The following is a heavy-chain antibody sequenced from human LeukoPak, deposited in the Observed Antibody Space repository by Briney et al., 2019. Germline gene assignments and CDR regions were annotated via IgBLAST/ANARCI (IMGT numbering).Heavy chain of an antibody. CDR2: IAPGDSDT. D-gene: IGHD3-22*01. CDR3: ARPNITSYYDSRGYDAFDV. V-gene: IGHV5-51*01. J-gene: IGHJ3*01. Sequence: GESLKISCKGSGYSFTSYWIGWVRQMRGKGLEWMWIIAPGDSDTRYSPSFQGQVTISADKSISTAYLQWSSLKASDTAMYYCARPNITSYYDSRGYDAFDVWGQGTMVIVSS. CDR1: GYSFTSYW.